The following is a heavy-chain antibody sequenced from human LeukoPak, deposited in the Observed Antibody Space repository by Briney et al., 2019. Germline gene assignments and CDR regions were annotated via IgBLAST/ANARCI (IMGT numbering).Heavy chain of an antibody. CDR3: ARDSRYCSSTSCPDSAPVDY. D-gene: IGHD2-2*01. Sequence: ASVKVSCKASGYTFTGYYMHWVRQAPGQGLEWMGWINPNSGGTNYAQKFQGRVTMTRDTSFSTAYMELSRLRSDDTAVYYCARDSRYCSSTSCPDSAPVDYWGQGTLVTVSS. CDR2: INPNSGGT. V-gene: IGHV1-2*02. J-gene: IGHJ4*02. CDR1: GYTFTGYY.